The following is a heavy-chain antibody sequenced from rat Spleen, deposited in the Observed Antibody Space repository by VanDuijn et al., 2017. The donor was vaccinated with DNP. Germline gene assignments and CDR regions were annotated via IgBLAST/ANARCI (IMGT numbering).Heavy chain of an antibody. D-gene: IGHD1-11*01. J-gene: IGHJ4*01. CDR2: ISYSGST. CDR3: ARLREYGGYRGYAMAA. Sequence: EVQLQESGPGLVKPSQSLSLTCSVTGYSITSNYWGWIRKFPGNKMEWIGHISYSGSTSYNPSLKSRISITRDTSKNQFFLQLNSVNTEDTATYYCARLREYGGYRGYAMAAWGQGPSVTVSS. V-gene: IGHV3-1*01. CDR1: GYSITSNY.